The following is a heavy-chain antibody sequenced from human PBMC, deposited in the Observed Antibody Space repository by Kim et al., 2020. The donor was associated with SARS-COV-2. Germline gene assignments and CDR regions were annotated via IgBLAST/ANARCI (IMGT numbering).Heavy chain of an antibody. CDR3: ARDDPWDGEYGMDV. D-gene: IGHD3-10*01. CDR2: IYYMGLA. J-gene: IGHJ6*02. V-gene: IGHV4-59*11. Sequence: SETLSLTCTVSGGAIGNLYWNWIRQSPGKGLEWLGYIYYMGLATYNPSLGTRVTMSVDTVKNQFSLNLTSVTAADTAIYYCARDDPWDGEYGMDVWGQGTTVTVSS. CDR1: GGAIGNLY.